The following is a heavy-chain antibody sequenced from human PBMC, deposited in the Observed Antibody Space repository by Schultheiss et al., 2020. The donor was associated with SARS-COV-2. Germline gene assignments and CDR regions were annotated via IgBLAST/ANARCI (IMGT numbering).Heavy chain of an antibody. Sequence: GGSLRLSCKASGGTFSSYTISWVRQAPGQGLEWMGWISTHNENTNYAQRLQGRVTITADESTNTAYMELTSLRSGDTAMYYCARDIVVPAAIPGEVYYYYMDFWGKGTTLTFSS. CDR2: ISTHNENT. CDR1: GGTFSSYT. V-gene: IGHV1-69*01. D-gene: IGHD2-2*02. J-gene: IGHJ6*03. CDR3: ARDIVVPAAIPGEVYYYYMDF.